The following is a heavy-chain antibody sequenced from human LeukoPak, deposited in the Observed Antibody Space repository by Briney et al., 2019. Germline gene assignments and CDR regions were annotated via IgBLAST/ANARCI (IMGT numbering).Heavy chain of an antibody. Sequence: GGSLRLSCAASGFTFSDYYMSWIRQAPGKGLEWVSYISSSGSTIYYADSVKGRFTISRDNSKNSLYLQMNSLRAEDTALYYCAMERYSSGYAFDYWGQGTLVTVSS. CDR3: AMERYSSGYAFDY. J-gene: IGHJ4*02. CDR1: GFTFSDYY. D-gene: IGHD6-19*01. CDR2: ISSSGSTI. V-gene: IGHV3-11*01.